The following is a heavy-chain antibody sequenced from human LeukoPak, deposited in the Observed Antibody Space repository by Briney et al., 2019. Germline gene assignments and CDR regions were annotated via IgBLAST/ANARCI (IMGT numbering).Heavy chain of an antibody. Sequence: GVSLRLSCAASGFTFSSYGMHWVRQAPGKGLEWVAFIRYDGSNKYYADSVKGRFTISRDNSKNTLYLQMNSLRAEDTAVYYCAKGAYYYDSSGDDAFDIWGQGTMVTVSS. CDR1: GFTFSSYG. V-gene: IGHV3-30*02. D-gene: IGHD3-22*01. J-gene: IGHJ3*02. CDR3: AKGAYYYDSSGDDAFDI. CDR2: IRYDGSNK.